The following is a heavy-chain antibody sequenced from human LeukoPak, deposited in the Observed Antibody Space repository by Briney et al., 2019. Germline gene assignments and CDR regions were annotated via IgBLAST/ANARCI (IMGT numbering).Heavy chain of an antibody. V-gene: IGHV3-7*04. D-gene: IGHD3-10*01. CDR1: GFTFSIYW. CDR3: ARYHFYYGSGSYSN. CDR2: IKQDGSEK. Sequence: GGSLRLSCAASGFTFSIYWMSWVRQAPGKGLEWVANIKQDGSEKYYVDSVKGRFTISRDNAKNSLYLQMNSLRVEDTAVHYCARYHFYYGSGSYSNWGQGTLVTVSS. J-gene: IGHJ4*02.